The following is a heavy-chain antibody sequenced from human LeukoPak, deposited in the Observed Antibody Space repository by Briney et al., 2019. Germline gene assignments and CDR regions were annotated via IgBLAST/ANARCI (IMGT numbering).Heavy chain of an antibody. J-gene: IGHJ6*02. Sequence: GSLRLSCVASGFTFSNYWMTWLRQAPGKGLEWVAVISYDGSNKYYADSVKGRFTISRDNSKNTLYLQMNSPRAEDTAVYYCARVKEVAVAGDRIAYYYYGMDVWGQGTTVTVSS. CDR3: ARVKEVAVAGDRIAYYYYGMDV. V-gene: IGHV3-30*03. CDR1: GFTFSNYW. CDR2: ISYDGSNK. D-gene: IGHD6-19*01.